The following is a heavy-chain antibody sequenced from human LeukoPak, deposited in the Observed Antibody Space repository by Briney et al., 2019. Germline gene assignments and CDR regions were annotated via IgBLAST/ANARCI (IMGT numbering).Heavy chain of an antibody. J-gene: IGHJ6*03. D-gene: IGHD2-2*01. Sequence: SETLSLTCAVYGGSFSGYYWSWIRQPPGKGLEWIGEINHSGSTNYNPSLTGRVTISVDTSKNQFSLNLGSVTAADTAVYYCARSSSTSLYYYYYMDVWGKGTPITVSS. CDR3: ARSSSTSLYYYYYMDV. CDR1: GGSFSGYY. V-gene: IGHV4-34*01. CDR2: INHSGST.